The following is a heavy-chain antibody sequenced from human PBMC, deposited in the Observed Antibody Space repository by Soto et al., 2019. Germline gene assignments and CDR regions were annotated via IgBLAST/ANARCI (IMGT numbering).Heavy chain of an antibody. CDR3: AKDKGVFNWATSYFDY. CDR2: TSYDGNNE. V-gene: IGHV3-30*18. J-gene: IGHJ4*02. D-gene: IGHD1-1*01. CDR1: GFTFSTYP. Sequence: VQLLESGGGLVQPGGSLRLSCAASGFTFSTYPMNWVRQAPGKGLEWVALTSYDGNNEYYTDSVKGRFTIFRDNSKNTLFLQMNSPRPEDTAVYYCAKDKGVFNWATSYFDYWGQGALVTVSS.